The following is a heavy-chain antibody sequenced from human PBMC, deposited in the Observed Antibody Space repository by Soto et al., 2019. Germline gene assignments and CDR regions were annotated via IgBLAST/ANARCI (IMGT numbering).Heavy chain of an antibody. J-gene: IGHJ4*02. D-gene: IGHD3-22*01. CDR2: ISAYNGNT. V-gene: IGHV1-18*01. CDR1: GYTFTSYG. Sequence: ASVKVSCKASGYTFTSYGISWVRQAPGQGLEWMGWISAYNGNTNYAQKLQGRVTMTTDTSTSTAYMELRSLRSDDTAVYYCARDSEYYYDSSGYLYYFDYWGQGTLVTVSS. CDR3: ARDSEYYYDSSGYLYYFDY.